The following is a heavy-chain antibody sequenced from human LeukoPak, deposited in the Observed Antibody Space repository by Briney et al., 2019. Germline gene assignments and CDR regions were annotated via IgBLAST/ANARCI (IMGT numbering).Heavy chain of an antibody. D-gene: IGHD4-17*01. V-gene: IGHV1-69*13. J-gene: IGHJ3*02. Sequence: GASVKVSCKASGGTFSSYAISWVRQAPGQGLEWMGGIIPIFGTANYAQKFQGGVTITADESTSTAYMELSSLRSEDTAVYYCASPTTTVTTYDAFDIWGQGTMVTVSS. CDR2: IIPIFGTA. CDR3: ASPTTTVTTYDAFDI. CDR1: GGTFSSYA.